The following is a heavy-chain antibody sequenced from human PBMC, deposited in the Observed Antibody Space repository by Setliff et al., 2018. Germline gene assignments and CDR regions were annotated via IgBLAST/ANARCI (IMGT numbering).Heavy chain of an antibody. CDR2: VYYTGNT. V-gene: IGHV4-59*12. D-gene: IGHD5-12*01. J-gene: IGHJ6*02. CDR3: ARDQWVRSPPLYFSYSMDV. Sequence: SETLSLTCNVSGVSIMNYFWSWIRQPPGKGLEWIGYVYYTGNTNYNPSLKSRVTVSLDTSKNQFSLKLTSMTAADTAVYYCARDQWVRSPPLYFSYSMDVWGQGTTVTVSS. CDR1: GVSIMNYF.